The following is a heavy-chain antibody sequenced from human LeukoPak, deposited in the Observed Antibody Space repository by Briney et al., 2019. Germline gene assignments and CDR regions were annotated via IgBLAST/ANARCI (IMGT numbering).Heavy chain of an antibody. CDR3: ARDQNSCSGGSCYLFFDY. CDR2: ISSSSGYI. D-gene: IGHD2-15*01. CDR1: GFTFSSYS. J-gene: IGHJ4*02. V-gene: IGHV3-21*01. Sequence: GGSLRLSCAASGFTFSSYSMNWVRQAPGKGLERVSSISSSSGYIYYADSVKGRFTISRDNAKNSLSLQMNSLRAEDTAVYYCARDQNSCSGGSCYLFFDYWGQGTLVTVSS.